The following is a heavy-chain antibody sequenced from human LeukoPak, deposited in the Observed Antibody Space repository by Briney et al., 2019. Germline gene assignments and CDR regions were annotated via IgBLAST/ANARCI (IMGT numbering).Heavy chain of an antibody. J-gene: IGHJ4*02. D-gene: IGHD3-22*01. CDR2: FGLEDGET. Sequence: ASVKVSCKVSGYTLTELSMHWVRQAPGKGLEWMGGFGLEDGETIYAQKFQGRVTMTEDTSTDTAYMELSSLRSEDTAVYYCATLGDDSSGYAAGYWGQGTLVTVSS. V-gene: IGHV1-24*01. CDR1: GYTLTELS. CDR3: ATLGDDSSGYAAGY.